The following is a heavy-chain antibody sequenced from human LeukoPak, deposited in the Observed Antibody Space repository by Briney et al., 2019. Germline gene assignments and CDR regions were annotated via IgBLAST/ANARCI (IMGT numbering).Heavy chain of an antibody. V-gene: IGHV3-9*01. CDR3: AKDSAAAAGNWFDP. CDR2: ISWNSGGI. D-gene: IGHD6-13*01. Sequence: SLRLSCAASGSTFDDYAMPWVRHAPGKGLEWVSGISWNSGGIGYADSVKGRFTISRDNAKNSLYLQMNSLRAEDTALYYCAKDSAAAAGNWFDPWGRGTLVSVSS. CDR1: GSTFDDYA. J-gene: IGHJ5*02.